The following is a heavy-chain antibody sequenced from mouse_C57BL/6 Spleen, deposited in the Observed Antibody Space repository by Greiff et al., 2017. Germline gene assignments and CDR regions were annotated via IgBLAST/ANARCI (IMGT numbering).Heavy chain of an antibody. D-gene: IGHD2-1*01. CDR1: GYTFTSYW. CDR3: ARGGGNYGY. CDR2: IDPSDSYT. V-gene: IGHV1-69*01. J-gene: IGHJ2*01. Sequence: QVQLQQPGAELVMPGASVKLSCKASGYTFTSYWMHWVKQRPGQGLEWIGEIDPSDSYTNYNQKFKGKSTLTVDKSSSTAYMQLSSLTSEDSAVYYCARGGGNYGYWGQGTTLTVYS.